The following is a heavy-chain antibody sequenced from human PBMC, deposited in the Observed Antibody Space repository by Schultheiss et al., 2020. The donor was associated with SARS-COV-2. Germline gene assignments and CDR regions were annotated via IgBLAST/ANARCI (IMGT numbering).Heavy chain of an antibody. V-gene: IGHV4-30-4*01. D-gene: IGHD6-19*01. J-gene: IGHJ5*02. CDR2: IYYSGST. CDR3: ARDQYSSGWT. Sequence: LSLTCTVSGGSISSGEYYWSWIRQPPGKGLEWIGYIYYSGSTYYNPSLKSRVTISIDTSNNQFSLKLSSVTAADTAVYYCARDQYSSGWTWGQGTLVTVSS. CDR1: GGSISSGEYY.